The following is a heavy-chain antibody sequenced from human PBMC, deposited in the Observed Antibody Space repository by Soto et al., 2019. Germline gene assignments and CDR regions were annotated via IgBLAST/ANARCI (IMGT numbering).Heavy chain of an antibody. CDR1: GSSVSSGSYY. CDR2: IYYSGST. D-gene: IGHD3-22*01. J-gene: IGHJ4*02. Sequence: SETLSLTCTVSGSSVSSGSYYWSWIRQPPGKGLEWIGYIYYSGSTNYNPSLKSRVTISVDTSKNQFSLKLSSVTAADTAVYYCARDRGTYYYDSSGYYDYWGQGTLVTVSS. CDR3: ARDRGTYYYDSSGYYDY. V-gene: IGHV4-61*01.